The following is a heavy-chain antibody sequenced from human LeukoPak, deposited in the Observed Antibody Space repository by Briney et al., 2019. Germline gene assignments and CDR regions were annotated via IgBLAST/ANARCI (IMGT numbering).Heavy chain of an antibody. CDR3: ARGQYQLLLTYYYYYYMDV. CDR1: GYTFTTYG. CDR2: ISAYNDNT. Sequence: ASVKVSCKASGYTFTTYGISWVRQAPGQGLEWMGWISAYNDNTKYAQKFQGRVTMTRNTSISTAYMELSSLRSEDTAVYYCARGQYQLLLTYYYYYYMDVWGKGTTVTISS. J-gene: IGHJ6*03. V-gene: IGHV1-18*01. D-gene: IGHD2-2*01.